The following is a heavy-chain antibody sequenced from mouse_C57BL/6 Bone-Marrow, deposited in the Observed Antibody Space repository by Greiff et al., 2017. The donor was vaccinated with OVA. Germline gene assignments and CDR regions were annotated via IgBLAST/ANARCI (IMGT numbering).Heavy chain of an antibody. CDR3: ARAYGSPSYYAMDY. CDR2: IYPGDGDT. V-gene: IGHV1-82*01. CDR1: GYAFSSSW. Sequence: VQLQQSGPELVKPGASVKISCKASGYAFSSSWMNWVKQRPGKGLEWIGRIYPGDGDTNYNGTFKGKATLTADKSSSTAYMQLSSLTSEDSAVYFCARAYGSPSYYAMDYWGQGTSVTVSS. D-gene: IGHD1-1*01. J-gene: IGHJ4*01.